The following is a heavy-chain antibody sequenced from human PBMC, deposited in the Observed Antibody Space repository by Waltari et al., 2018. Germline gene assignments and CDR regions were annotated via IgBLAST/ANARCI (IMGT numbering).Heavy chain of an antibody. CDR3: AREPYSSGWYGFGLYYFDY. V-gene: IGHV4-39*07. J-gene: IGHJ4*02. Sequence: QLQLQESGPGLVKPSETLSLTCTVSGGSISSSSYYWGWIRQPPGKGLEWIGEIYHSGSTNYNPSLKSRVTISVDKSKNQFSLKLSSVTAADTAVYYCAREPYSSGWYGFGLYYFDYWGQGTLVTVSS. CDR1: GGSISSSSYY. CDR2: IYHSGST. D-gene: IGHD6-19*01.